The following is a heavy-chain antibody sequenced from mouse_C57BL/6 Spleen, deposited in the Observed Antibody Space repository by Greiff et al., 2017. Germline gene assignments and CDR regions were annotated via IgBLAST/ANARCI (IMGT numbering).Heavy chain of an antibody. CDR3: ERRVKGD. CDR1: GYPFTSYW. CDR2: IDPSDSYT. J-gene: IGHJ2*01. V-gene: IGHV1-69*01. Sequence: QVQLQQPGAELVMPVASVKLSCKASGYPFTSYWLHWVKQRPGPGLEWIGEIDPSDSYTNYNQKFKGKSTLTVDKSSITAYIQRSRLKSEDSAVYYSERRVKGDWGQGTTLTVSS.